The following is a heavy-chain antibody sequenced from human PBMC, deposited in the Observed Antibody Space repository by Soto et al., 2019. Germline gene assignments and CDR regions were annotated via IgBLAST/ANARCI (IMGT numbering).Heavy chain of an antibody. CDR1: GFTFSSYG. V-gene: IGHV3-33*01. CDR2: IWYDGSNK. D-gene: IGHD3-10*01. Sequence: QVQLVESGGGVVQPGRTLRLSCATSGFTFSSYGMHWVRQAPGKGLEWVAVIWYDGSNKYYADSVKGRFTISRDNSKNTLYLQMNSLRVEDTAVYYCARDRGSLLWFGELSPFDYWGQGTLVTVSS. J-gene: IGHJ4*02. CDR3: ARDRGSLLWFGELSPFDY.